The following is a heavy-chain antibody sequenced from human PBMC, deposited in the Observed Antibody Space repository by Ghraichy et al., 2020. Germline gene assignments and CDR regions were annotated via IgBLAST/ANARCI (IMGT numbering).Heavy chain of an antibody. V-gene: IGHV3-33*01. D-gene: IGHD1-26*01. CDR1: GFTFSSYG. CDR2: IWYDGSNK. J-gene: IGHJ4*02. CDR3: ARQVGAIKWYYFDY. Sequence: GGSLRLSCAASGFTFSSYGMHWVRQAPGKGLEWVAVIWYDGSNKYYADSVKGRFTISRDNSKNTLYLQMNSLRAEDTAVYYCARQVGAIKWYYFDYWGQGTLVTVSS.